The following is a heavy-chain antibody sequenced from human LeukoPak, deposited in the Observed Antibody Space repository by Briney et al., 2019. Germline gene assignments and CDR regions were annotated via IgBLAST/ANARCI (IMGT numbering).Heavy chain of an antibody. CDR2: IYYSGST. D-gene: IGHD2-15*01. V-gene: IGHV4-59*01. J-gene: IGHJ5*02. CDR1: GGSSSSNY. Sequence: SETLSLTCTVSGGSSSSNYWSWIRQPPGKGLEWIGNIYYSGSTNYNPSLKSRVTISVDTSKKHFSLKLSSVTAADTAVYYCARVLASTAWFDPWGQGTLVTVSS. CDR3: ARVLASTAWFDP.